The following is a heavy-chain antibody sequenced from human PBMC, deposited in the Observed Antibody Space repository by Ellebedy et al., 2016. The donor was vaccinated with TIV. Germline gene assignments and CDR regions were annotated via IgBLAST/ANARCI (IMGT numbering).Heavy chain of an antibody. V-gene: IGHV3-23*01. Sequence: PGGSPRLSCAASGFTFSSYAMSWVRQAPGKGLEWVSTISNTGSRTYYADSVEGRFIISRDNSKKTLYLQMNSLRAEDTAVYYCAKGRGGGSDTSAPRYYFDYWGLGTLVTVSS. D-gene: IGHD3-22*01. J-gene: IGHJ4*02. CDR2: ISNTGSRT. CDR3: AKGRGGGSDTSAPRYYFDY. CDR1: GFTFSSYA.